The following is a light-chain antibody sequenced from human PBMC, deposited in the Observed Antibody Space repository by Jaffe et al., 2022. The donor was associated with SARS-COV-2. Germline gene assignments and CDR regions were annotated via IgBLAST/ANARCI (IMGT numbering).Light chain of an antibody. CDR1: TSNIGRNT. CDR3: SAWDDSLTGRV. V-gene: IGLV1-44*01. Sequence: QSVLTQPPSASGTPGQRVTISCSGSTSNIGRNTVNWYQQVPGTAPKLLIYSNNYRPSGVPDRFSGSKSGTSASLAISGLQSEDEADYYCSAWDDSLTGRVLGGGTKLTVL. CDR2: SNN. J-gene: IGLJ3*02.